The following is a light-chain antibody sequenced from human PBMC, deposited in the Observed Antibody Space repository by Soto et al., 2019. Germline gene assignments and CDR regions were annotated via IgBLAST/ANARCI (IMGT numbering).Light chain of an antibody. Sequence: EIVMTQSPATLSVSPGERATLSCRASQSVSSSLAWYQQKPGQAPRLVIYGAFTRATGIPARFSGSGSGTDFTHTISGLQSEDFAVYYWQQYNSWPPLTFGGGTKVEIK. CDR1: QSVSSS. CDR3: QQYNSWPPLT. J-gene: IGKJ4*01. V-gene: IGKV3-15*01. CDR2: GAF.